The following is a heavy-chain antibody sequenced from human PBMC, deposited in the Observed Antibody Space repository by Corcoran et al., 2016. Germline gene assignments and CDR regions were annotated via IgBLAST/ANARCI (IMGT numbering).Heavy chain of an antibody. Sequence: EVQLVDSGGGLIKPGGSLRLSCAASGVTFSNAWMNWVRLAPGKGLEWVGRVKSKTDGGTTDYAAPVKGRFTISRDDSKNTLYMQMNSLKTEDTAVYYCTTDVWGSHRSDYWGQGTLVTVSS. CDR3: TTDVWGSHRSDY. CDR2: VKSKTDGGTT. CDR1: GVTFSNAW. D-gene: IGHD3-16*02. V-gene: IGHV3-15*07. J-gene: IGHJ4*02.